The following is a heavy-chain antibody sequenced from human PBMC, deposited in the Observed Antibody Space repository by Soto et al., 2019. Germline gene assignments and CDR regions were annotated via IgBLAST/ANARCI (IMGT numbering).Heavy chain of an antibody. Sequence: QVQLVQSGAEVKKPGASVKVSCKASGYTFTSYGISWVRQAPGQGHERMGWISAYNGNTNYAQKLQGRVTMTTDTSTGTAYMALRSLSFDDTAVYYCARVAVAVDGYFDYCGQGTLVTVSS. CDR3: ARVAVAVDGYFDY. D-gene: IGHD6-19*01. V-gene: IGHV1-18*01. CDR2: ISAYNGNT. J-gene: IGHJ4*02. CDR1: GYTFTSYG.